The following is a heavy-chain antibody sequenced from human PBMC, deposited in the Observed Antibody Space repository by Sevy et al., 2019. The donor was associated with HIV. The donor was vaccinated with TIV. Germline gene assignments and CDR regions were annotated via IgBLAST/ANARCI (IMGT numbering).Heavy chain of an antibody. CDR1: GYTFTNYG. V-gene: IGHV1-18*01. D-gene: IGHD6-19*01. J-gene: IGHJ4*02. CDR3: ARGNRIAVAGIDY. Sequence: ASVKVSCKASGYTFTNYGISWVRQAPGQGLEWMGWISAYNGNTNYAQKLQGRVTMTTDTPTRTAYMELRSLGSDDTAVYYCARGNRIAVAGIDYWGQGTLVTVSS. CDR2: ISAYNGNT.